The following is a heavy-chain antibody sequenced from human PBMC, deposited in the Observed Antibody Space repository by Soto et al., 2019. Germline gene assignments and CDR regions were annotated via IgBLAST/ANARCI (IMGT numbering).Heavy chain of an antibody. CDR2: ISWNSGSI. CDR1: GFTFDDYA. J-gene: IGHJ5*02. Sequence: GGSLRLSCAASGFTFDDYAMHWVRQAPGKGLEWVSGISWNSGSIGYADSVKGRFTISRDNAKNSLYLQMNSLRAEDTALYYCAKDIQRSYYYDSSGYYSGVMHNWFDPWGQGTLVTVSS. V-gene: IGHV3-9*01. D-gene: IGHD3-22*01. CDR3: AKDIQRSYYYDSSGYYSGVMHNWFDP.